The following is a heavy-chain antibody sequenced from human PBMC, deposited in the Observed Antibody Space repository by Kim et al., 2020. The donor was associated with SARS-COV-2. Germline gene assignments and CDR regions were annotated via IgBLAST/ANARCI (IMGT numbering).Heavy chain of an antibody. D-gene: IGHD3-10*01. Sequence: GGSLRLSCAASGFTVSSNYMSWVRQAPGKGLEWVSVIYSGGSTYYADSVKGRFTISRDNSKNTLYLQMNSLRAEDTAVYYCARDFTMARGVIITDAFDIWGQGTMVTVSS. V-gene: IGHV3-66*02. J-gene: IGHJ3*02. CDR1: GFTVSSNY. CDR3: ARDFTMARGVIITDAFDI. CDR2: IYSGGST.